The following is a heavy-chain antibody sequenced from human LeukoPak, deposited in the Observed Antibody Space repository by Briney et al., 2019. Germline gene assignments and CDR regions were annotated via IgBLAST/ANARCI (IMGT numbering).Heavy chain of an antibody. CDR2: ISYDGSNK. Sequence: GGSLRLSCAASGFTFSSYSMNWVRQAPGKGLEWVAVISYDGSNKYYADSVKGRFTISRDNSKNTLYLQMNSLRAEDTAVYYCAKSRGGHDDYWGQGTLVTVPS. CDR1: GFTFSSYS. J-gene: IGHJ4*02. CDR3: AKSRGGHDDY. V-gene: IGHV3-30*18. D-gene: IGHD2-15*01.